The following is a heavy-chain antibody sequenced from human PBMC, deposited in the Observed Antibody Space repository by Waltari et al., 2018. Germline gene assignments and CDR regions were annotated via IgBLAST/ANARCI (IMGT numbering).Heavy chain of an antibody. Sequence: EVQLVESGGGLVQPGGSLRLSCAASGFSFSNYWMSWVRQAPGKGLEWVANIKQDGSEKNYVDSVKGRFTISRDNAKNSLYLQMNSLRAEDTAIYYCARDSVRAGWRQLRKHYSYYGMDVWGQGTTVTVSS. J-gene: IGHJ6*02. V-gene: IGHV3-7*01. D-gene: IGHD6-19*01. CDR2: IKQDGSEK. CDR3: ARDSVRAGWRQLRKHYSYYGMDV. CDR1: GFSFSNYW.